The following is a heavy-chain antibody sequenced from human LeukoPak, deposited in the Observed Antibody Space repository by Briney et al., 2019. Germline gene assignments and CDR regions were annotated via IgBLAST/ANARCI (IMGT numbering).Heavy chain of an antibody. J-gene: IGHJ4*02. V-gene: IGHV4-39*01. D-gene: IGHD6-19*01. CDR3: ARHGSGRYNYFDY. CDR2: IYYSGFT. CDR1: GGSFSGYY. Sequence: SETLSLTCAVYGGSFSGYYWGWIRQPPGKGLEWIGSIYYSGFTDYNPSLKSRVTISVDTSMNQFSLKLSSVSAADTAVYYCARHGSGRYNYFDYWGQGMLVTVSS.